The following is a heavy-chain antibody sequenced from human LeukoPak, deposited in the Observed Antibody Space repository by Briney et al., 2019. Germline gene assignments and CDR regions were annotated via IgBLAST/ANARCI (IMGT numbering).Heavy chain of an antibody. D-gene: IGHD5-24*01. CDR2: IYYSGST. Sequence: SETLSDTCTVSGGSISRSYWNWMRQPPGKGLEWIGYIYYSGSTNYNPSLKSRVTISVDTSKKQFSLKVSSVTAADTAVYYGARSRDAENRVCLLWRREPLVTVSS. CDR3: ARSRDAENRVCLL. J-gene: IGHJ4*02. V-gene: IGHV4-59*01. CDR1: GGSISRSY.